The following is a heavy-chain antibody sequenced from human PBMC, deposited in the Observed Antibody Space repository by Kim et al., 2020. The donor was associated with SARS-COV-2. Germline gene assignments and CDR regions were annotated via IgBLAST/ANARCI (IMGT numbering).Heavy chain of an antibody. J-gene: IGHJ5*02. CDR2: IKSKTDGGTT. CDR1: GFTFSNAW. V-gene: IGHV3-15*01. CDR3: TTSGYCSSTSCYAGWFDP. D-gene: IGHD2-2*01. Sequence: GGSLRLSCAASGFTFSNAWMSWVRQAPGKGLEWVGRIKSKTDGGTTDYAAPVKGRFTISRDDSKNTLYLQMNSLKTEDTAVYYCTTSGYCSSTSCYAGWFDPWGQGTLVTVSS.